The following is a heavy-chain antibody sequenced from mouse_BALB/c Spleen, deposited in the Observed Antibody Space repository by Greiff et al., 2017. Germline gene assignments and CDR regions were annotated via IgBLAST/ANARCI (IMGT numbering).Heavy chain of an antibody. D-gene: IGHD1-1*01. Sequence: DVMLVESGGGLVKPGGSLKLSCAASGFTFSSYTMSWVRQTPEKRLEWVATISSGGSYTYYPDSVKGRFTISRDNAKNTLYLQMSSLKSEDTAMYYCTRGGDWITTVVATDFDYWGQGTTLTVSS. V-gene: IGHV5-6-4*01. CDR3: TRGGDWITTVVATDFDY. CDR2: ISSGGSYT. J-gene: IGHJ2*01. CDR1: GFTFSSYT.